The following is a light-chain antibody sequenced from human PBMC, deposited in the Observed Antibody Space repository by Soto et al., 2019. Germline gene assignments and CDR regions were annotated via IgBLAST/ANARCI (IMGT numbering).Light chain of an antibody. CDR3: QQIFGTRYS. CDR2: GAS. J-gene: IGKJ2*03. V-gene: IGKV3-20*01. Sequence: VLTQSPGTLSLSPGERATLSCRASQIVSGNFLAWYQQIPGQTPRLLIYGASSRATGIPERISGSGSGTDFTLTISSLQPEDFATYYCQQIFGTRYSFGQGTKLEI. CDR1: QIVSGNF.